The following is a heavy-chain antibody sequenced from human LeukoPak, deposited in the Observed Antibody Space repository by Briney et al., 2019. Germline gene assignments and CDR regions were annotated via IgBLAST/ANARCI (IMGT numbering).Heavy chain of an antibody. D-gene: IGHD3-22*01. CDR1: GYTFTGYY. V-gene: IGHV1-2*02. CDR2: INPNSGGT. CDR3: GRNYYDSSGAKWFDP. Sequence: SVKVSCKASGYTFTGYYMHWVRQAPGQGLEWMGWINPNSGGTNYAQKFQGRVSLTRDTSISTAYMQLSRLRSDGTAVYYCGRNYYDSSGAKWFDPWGQGTLVTVSS. J-gene: IGHJ5*02.